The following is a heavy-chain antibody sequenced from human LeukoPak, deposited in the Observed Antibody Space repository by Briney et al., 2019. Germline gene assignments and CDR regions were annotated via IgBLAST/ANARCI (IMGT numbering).Heavy chain of an antibody. V-gene: IGHV4-34*01. J-gene: IGHJ4*02. CDR1: GGSFSGYY. CDR2: INHSGST. Sequence: SETLSLTCAVYGGSFSGYYWSWIRQPPGKGLEWIGEINHSGSTNYNPPLKSRVTISVDTSKNQFSLRLSSVTAADTAVYYCAREYADWGQGTLVTVSS. CDR3: AREYAD. D-gene: IGHD2/OR15-2a*01.